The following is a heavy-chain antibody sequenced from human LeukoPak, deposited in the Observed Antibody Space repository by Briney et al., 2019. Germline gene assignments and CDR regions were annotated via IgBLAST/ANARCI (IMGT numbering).Heavy chain of an antibody. CDR2: IKQDGSEK. Sequence: GGSLRLSCAASGFTFSSHWMSWVRQAPGKGLEWVANIKQDGSEKYYVDSVKGRFTISRDNAKNSLYLQMNSLRAEDTAVYYCARVDSGYDSVDYWGQGTLVTVSS. J-gene: IGHJ4*02. V-gene: IGHV3-7*03. CDR3: ARVDSGYDSVDY. CDR1: GFTFSSHW. D-gene: IGHD5-12*01.